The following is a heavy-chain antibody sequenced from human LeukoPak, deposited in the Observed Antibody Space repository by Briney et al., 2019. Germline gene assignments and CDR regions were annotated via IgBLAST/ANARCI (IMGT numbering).Heavy chain of an antibody. CDR1: GGSISTFY. CDR2: IFHTGHS. V-gene: IGHV4-59*08. Sequence: SETLSLTCTVSGGSISTFYWSWLRQPLGKGLEWIGYIFHTGHSNHNPSLKGRVTISVDTSKNQFSLNLNSVTAADTAMYYCARHPFSDGFDLWGQGTMVTVSS. CDR3: ARHPFSDGFDL. J-gene: IGHJ3*01.